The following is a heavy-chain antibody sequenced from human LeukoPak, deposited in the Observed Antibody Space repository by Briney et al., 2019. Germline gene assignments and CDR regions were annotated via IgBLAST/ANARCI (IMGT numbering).Heavy chain of an antibody. CDR3: ARSYSRGFDY. CDR1: GFTFSSYS. V-gene: IGHV3-48*01. CDR2: ISSSSSTI. D-gene: IGHD3-10*01. Sequence: PGGSLRLSCAASGFTFSSYSMNWVRQAPGKGLEWVSYISSSSSTIYYADSVKVRFTISRDNAKNSLYLQMNSLRAEDTAVYYCARSYSRGFDYWGQGTLVTVSS. J-gene: IGHJ4*02.